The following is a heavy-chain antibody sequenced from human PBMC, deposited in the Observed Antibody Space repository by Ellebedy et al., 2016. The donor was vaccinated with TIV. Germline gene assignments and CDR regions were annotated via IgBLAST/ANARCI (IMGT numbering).Heavy chain of an antibody. D-gene: IGHD3-10*01. J-gene: IGHJ3*02. V-gene: IGHV3-66*01. CDR3: ARETYNDVDLKLWGIFDI. Sequence: GESLKISCVASELTVTSNFMSWVRQAPGKGLAWVSTIDIDSNTYYADSVKGRFPISRDNSKTTLYIQMKRLRAEDTAVYYCARETYNDVDLKLWGIFDIWGQGTMVTVSS. CDR2: IDIDSNT. CDR1: ELTVTSNF.